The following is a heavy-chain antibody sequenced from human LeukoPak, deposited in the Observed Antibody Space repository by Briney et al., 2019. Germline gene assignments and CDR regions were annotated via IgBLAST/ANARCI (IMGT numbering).Heavy chain of an antibody. CDR2: MNPNSGNT. D-gene: IGHD5-18*01. V-gene: IGHV1-8*01. J-gene: IGHJ4*02. CDR1: GYTFTSYD. Sequence: GASVKVSCKASGYTFTSYDINWVRQATGQGLEWMGWMNPNSGNTDYAQKFQGRVTMTRNTSISTAYMELSSLRSEDTAVYYSAKRGHSYGDFDYWGQGTLVTVSS. CDR3: AKRGHSYGDFDY.